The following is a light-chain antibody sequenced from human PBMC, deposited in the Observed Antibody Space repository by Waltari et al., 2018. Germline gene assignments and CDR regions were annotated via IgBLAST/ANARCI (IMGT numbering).Light chain of an antibody. J-gene: IGLJ1*01. CDR2: GVS. V-gene: IGLV2-14*01. Sequence: QSALTQPASVSGSPGQSITISCTGTSSDVGGYEYVSWFQQHPGKAPNVMIYGVSNRPSGVSDRFSASKSGVTASLTISGLQAEDEADYYCSSYTSSNTFVFGTGTKVTVL. CDR3: SSYTSSNTFV. CDR1: SSDVGGYEY.